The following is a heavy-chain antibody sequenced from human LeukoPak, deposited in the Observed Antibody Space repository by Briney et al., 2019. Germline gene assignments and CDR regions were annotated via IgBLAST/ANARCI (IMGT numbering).Heavy chain of an antibody. CDR2: ISGSAHKI. J-gene: IGHJ4*02. D-gene: IGHD5-18*01. CDR1: GITFSNYA. CDR3: AGRPTGYSSGYIH. Sequence: GGSLRLSCVASGITFSNYAVSWVRQAPERGLDWVSVISGSAHKIRYADSVKGRFTISRDNSENIVYSQMNNLRVEDTAVYYCAGRPTGYSSGYIHWGQGTLVTVSS. V-gene: IGHV3-23*01.